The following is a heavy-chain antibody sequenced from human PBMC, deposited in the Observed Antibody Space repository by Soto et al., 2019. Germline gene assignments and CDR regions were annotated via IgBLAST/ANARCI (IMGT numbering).Heavy chain of an antibody. CDR3: ARWVCGGDCYSGYYYYGMDV. Sequence: TLSLTCTFSVGSISSGGYYWGWIRQHPGKGLEWIGDIYYSGTTNYNPSLKSRVTISVDTSKNQFSLKLSSVSAADTAVYYCARWVCGGDCYSGYYYYGMDVWGQGTTVTVSS. D-gene: IGHD2-21*02. CDR1: VGSISSGGYY. V-gene: IGHV4-31*03. J-gene: IGHJ6*02. CDR2: IYYSGTT.